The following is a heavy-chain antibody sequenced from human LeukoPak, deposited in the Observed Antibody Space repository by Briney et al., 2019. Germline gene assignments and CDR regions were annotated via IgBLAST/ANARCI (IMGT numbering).Heavy chain of an antibody. CDR3: TKFDY. V-gene: IGHV3-30-3*01. CDR1: GFTFSSYA. Sequence: GSLRLSCAASGFTFSSYAMHWVRQAPGKGLEWVAVISYDGSNKYYADSVKGRFTISRDNSKNTLYLQMNSLRAEDTAVYYCTKFDYWGQGVLVTVSS. CDR2: ISYDGSNK. J-gene: IGHJ4*02.